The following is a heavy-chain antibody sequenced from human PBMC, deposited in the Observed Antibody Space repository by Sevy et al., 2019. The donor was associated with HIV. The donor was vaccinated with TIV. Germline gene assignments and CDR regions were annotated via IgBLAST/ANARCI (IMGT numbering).Heavy chain of an antibody. J-gene: IGHJ4*02. CDR1: GGPFRSYA. V-gene: IGHV1-69*13. Sequence: ASVKVSCKASGGPFRSYAISWVRQAPGQGLEWMGGITPIFGTANYAQKFQGRVSITADESTTKVYLELTSLRSEDTAVYYCSRGGGLGNCGGGSCYSGHYWGQGTLVTVSS. CDR3: SRGGGLGNCGGGSCYSGHY. CDR2: ITPIFGTA. D-gene: IGHD2-15*01.